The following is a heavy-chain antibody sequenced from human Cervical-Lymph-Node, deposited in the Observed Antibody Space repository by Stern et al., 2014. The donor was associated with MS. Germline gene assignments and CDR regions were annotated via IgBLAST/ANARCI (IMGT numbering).Heavy chain of an antibody. Sequence: VQLVESGAEVKKPGSSVKDSCKASGGTFSSYEISWVRQAPGQGLEWMGGIIPTFDTPTYAQKFQDRVSISADESTSTAYMELSTLKSEDTAIYFCARAYTYYSHSAAYWGQGTLVTVSS. D-gene: IGHD3-22*01. V-gene: IGHV1-69*01. CDR3: ARAYTYYSHSAAY. CDR2: IIPTFDTP. J-gene: IGHJ4*02. CDR1: GGTFSSYE.